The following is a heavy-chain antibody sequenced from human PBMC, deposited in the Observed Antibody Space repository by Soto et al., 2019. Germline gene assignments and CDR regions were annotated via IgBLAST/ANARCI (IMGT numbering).Heavy chain of an antibody. CDR1: GYTFSTYD. D-gene: IGHD3-16*01. CDR2: VNANSGNA. Sequence: QVQLVQSGAEVRWPGASVKVSCEASGYTFSTYDINWVRQAPGQGLEWMGWVNANSGNAGYAQKFQGRVTMTTSSSIRTAYMELNSLRSEDTAVYYCARGWGRWPHEKPGDYWGQETLVTVSS. J-gene: IGHJ4*02. V-gene: IGHV1-8*01. CDR3: ARGWGRWPHEKPGDY.